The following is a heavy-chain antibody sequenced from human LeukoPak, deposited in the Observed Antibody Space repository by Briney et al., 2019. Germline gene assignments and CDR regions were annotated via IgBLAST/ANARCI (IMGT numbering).Heavy chain of an antibody. Sequence: PGGSLRLSCATSGVTFSDHYMDWVRQAPGKGLEWVARTRTKAKDYTTEYAASVKGRFTVSRDESMHSLYLQMNSLKTEDTAVYYCARGPTVTFNYHYGMDVWGQGTTVTVSS. J-gene: IGHJ6*02. CDR3: ARGPTVTFNYHYGMDV. CDR2: TRTKAKDYTT. D-gene: IGHD4-17*01. CDR1: GVTFSDHY. V-gene: IGHV3-72*01.